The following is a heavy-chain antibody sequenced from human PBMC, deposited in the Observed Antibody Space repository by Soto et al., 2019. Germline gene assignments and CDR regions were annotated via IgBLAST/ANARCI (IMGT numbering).Heavy chain of an antibody. D-gene: IGHD6-13*01. J-gene: IGHJ3*02. CDR1: GYTFTNYA. CDR2: INAGTGRT. Sequence: GASVKVSCKASGYTFTNYAMHWVRQAPGQRLEWMGWINAGTGRTKYSQKFQGRVTVTRDTSASTTYMELSSLKSEDMAVYYCARELAAGTFDIWGQGTMVTVSS. CDR3: ARELAAGTFDI. V-gene: IGHV1-3*01.